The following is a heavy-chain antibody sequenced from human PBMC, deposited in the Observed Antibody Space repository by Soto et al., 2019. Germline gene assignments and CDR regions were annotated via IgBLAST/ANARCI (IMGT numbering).Heavy chain of an antibody. CDR3: ARHEAVAGTLGDY. CDR2: IYPGDSDT. CDR1: GYSFTCYW. V-gene: IGHV5-51*01. D-gene: IGHD6-19*01. J-gene: IGHJ4*02. Sequence: VASLKVTWKGSGYSFTCYWIGWVRKMPGKGLEWMGIIYPGDSDTRYSPSFQGQVTISADKSISTAYLQWSSLKASDTAMYYCARHEAVAGTLGDYWGQGTLVTVSS.